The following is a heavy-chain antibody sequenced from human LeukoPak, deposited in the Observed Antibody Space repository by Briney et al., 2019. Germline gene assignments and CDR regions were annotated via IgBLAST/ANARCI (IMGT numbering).Heavy chain of an antibody. CDR3: ARGRVELRGWFDP. J-gene: IGHJ5*02. D-gene: IGHD1-7*01. CDR2: INHSGST. CDR1: GGSLSGYY. V-gene: IGHV4-34*01. Sequence: SETLSLTCAVYGGSLSGYYWSWIRQPPGKGLEWIGEINHSGSTNYNPSLKSRVTISVDTSKNQFSLKLSSVTAADTAVYYCARGRVELRGWFDPWGQGTLVTVSS.